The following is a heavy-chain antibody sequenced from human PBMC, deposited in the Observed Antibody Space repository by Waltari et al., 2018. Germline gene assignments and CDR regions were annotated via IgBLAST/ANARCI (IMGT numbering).Heavy chain of an antibody. CDR2: INHRGST. Sequence: QVQLQQWGAGLLKPSATLSPTCAVCGWSFFVYSWDWPRQPTRKGLEWIGEINHRGSTNYNPALKSRLTISVDTSKNQFSLKLSSMTAADTAVYYGARGGRAVDGKGGDSWGQGTLVTVSS. CDR1: GWSFFVYS. J-gene: IGHJ4*02. D-gene: IGHD6-19*01. V-gene: IGHV4-34*01. CDR3: ARGGRAVDGKGGDS.